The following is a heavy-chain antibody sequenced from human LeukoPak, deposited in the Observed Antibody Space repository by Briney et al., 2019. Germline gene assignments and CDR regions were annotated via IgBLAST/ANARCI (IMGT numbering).Heavy chain of an antibody. D-gene: IGHD3-10*01. CDR2: ISSSGAIQ. CDR1: KFTFSNYG. J-gene: IGHJ4*02. CDR3: AKEYDSRGYGANFDN. V-gene: IGHV3-30*18. Sequence: GGSLRLSCAASKFTFSNYGMHWVRQTPGKGLEWVAVISSSGAIQYYLESVKGRFTISRDNSGNTLYLQMNSLRPEDTAVYYCAKEYDSRGYGANFDNWGQGTLVTVSS.